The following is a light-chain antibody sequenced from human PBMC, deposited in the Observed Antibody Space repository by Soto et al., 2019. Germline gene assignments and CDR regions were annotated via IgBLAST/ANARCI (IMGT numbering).Light chain of an antibody. CDR1: SSNAANYDL. J-gene: IGLJ2*01. CDR2: EGS. CDR3: CSFAGSTTPVV. V-gene: IGLV2-23*01. Sequence: QSVLTQPASVSGSPGQSITISCTGTSSNAANYDLVSWYQRHPGKAPKLVIYEGSKRPSGVSNRFSGSKSGTTASLTISGLQADDEADYYCCSFAGSTTPVVFGGGTKLTVL.